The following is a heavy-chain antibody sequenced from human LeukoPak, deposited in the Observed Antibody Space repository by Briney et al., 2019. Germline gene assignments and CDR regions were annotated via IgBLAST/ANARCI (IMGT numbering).Heavy chain of an antibody. V-gene: IGHV1-24*01. CDR1: GYTFNELS. CDR2: FDPEKGKT. CDR3: ATLVYHYMDV. Sequence: ASVKVSCKVSGYTFNELSMHWVRQAPGKGLEWMGGFDPEKGKTIYAQKFQGRVTMTEDTSTDTAYMELSSLTSEDTAVYYCATLVYHYMDVWGKGTTVTVSS. J-gene: IGHJ6*03.